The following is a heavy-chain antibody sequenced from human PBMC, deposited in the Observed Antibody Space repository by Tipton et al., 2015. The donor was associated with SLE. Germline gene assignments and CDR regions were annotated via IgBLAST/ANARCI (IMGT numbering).Heavy chain of an antibody. CDR2: IIPIFGTA. D-gene: IGHD2-2*01. Sequence: QLVQSGAEVKKPGSSVKVSCKASGGTFGSYTISWVRQAPGQGLEWMRGIIPIFGTANYAQKFQGRVTITADESTSTVYMYLSSLRSEDTAVYYCARDRGYCSTTSCGPFDYWGQGTLVTVPS. J-gene: IGHJ4*02. V-gene: IGHV1-69*01. CDR1: GGTFGSYT. CDR3: ARDRGYCSTTSCGPFDY.